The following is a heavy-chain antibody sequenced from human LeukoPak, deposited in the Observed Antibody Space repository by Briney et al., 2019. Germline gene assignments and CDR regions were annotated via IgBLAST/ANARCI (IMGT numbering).Heavy chain of an antibody. CDR3: ARGNHIYGDQSLDT. Sequence: GGSLRLSCVGSGFSFGAHAMHWVRQIPGKGLEWVAVTSFDSRSKHYADSVEGRFTISRDNPKKALYLQMSDLREEDTAMYFCARGNHIYGDQSLDTWGQGTLLTVSS. D-gene: IGHD2-21*02. V-gene: IGHV3-30*04. CDR2: TSFDSRSK. CDR1: GFSFGAHA. J-gene: IGHJ5*02.